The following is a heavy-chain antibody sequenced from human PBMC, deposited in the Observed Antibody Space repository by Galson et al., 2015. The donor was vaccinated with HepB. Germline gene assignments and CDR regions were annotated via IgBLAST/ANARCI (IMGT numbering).Heavy chain of an antibody. CDR1: GFTFSNHE. CDR3: ATGGIKNAIVGAPY. Sequence: SLRLSYAGSGFTFSNHEMNWVRQAPGQGLEWLAYISSGGSTTYYVDSVKGRFTISRDNAKNSPFLQMNSLRAEDTALYYCATGGIKNAIVGAPYWGQGTLVTVSS. D-gene: IGHD1-26*01. CDR2: ISSGGSTT. J-gene: IGHJ4*02. V-gene: IGHV3-48*03.